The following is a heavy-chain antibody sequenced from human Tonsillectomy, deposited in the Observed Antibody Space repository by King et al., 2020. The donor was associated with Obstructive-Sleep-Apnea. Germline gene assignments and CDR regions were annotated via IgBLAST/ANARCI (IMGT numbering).Heavy chain of an antibody. V-gene: IGHV3-30*02. Sequence: VQLVESGGGVVQPGRSLRLSCAASGFTFSNYGMHWVRQAPGKGLDWVALIRYDGSNKDYADSVKGRFTISRDNSKNTLYLQMNSLRAEDTAVYYCAKDQDGSSYLFDYWGQGTLVTVSS. J-gene: IGHJ4*02. CDR2: IRYDGSNK. CDR1: GFTFSNYG. D-gene: IGHD6-6*01. CDR3: AKDQDGSSYLFDY.